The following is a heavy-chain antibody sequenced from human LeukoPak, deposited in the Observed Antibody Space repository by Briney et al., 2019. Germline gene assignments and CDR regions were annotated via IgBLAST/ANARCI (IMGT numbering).Heavy chain of an antibody. D-gene: IGHD2-2*01. J-gene: IGHJ5*02. CDR3: ARHEVGYCSSPSCYGGNWLDP. CDR1: GGSVSSSSYY. Sequence: SETLSLTCTVSGGSVSSSSYYWGWMRQPLGKGLEGIGSVYFSGTTYYNPSLKSRVTISVDTSKNQFSLKLNSVTAADTAVYYCARHEVGYCSSPSCYGGNWLDPWGQGTLVTVSS. CDR2: VYFSGTT. V-gene: IGHV4-39*01.